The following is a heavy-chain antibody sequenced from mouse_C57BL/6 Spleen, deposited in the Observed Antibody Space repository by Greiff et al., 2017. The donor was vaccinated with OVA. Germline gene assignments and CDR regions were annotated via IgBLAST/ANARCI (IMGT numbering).Heavy chain of an antibody. CDR3: ARGESSGYSYYYAMDY. CDR1: GYTFTSYW. CDR2: IDPSDSYT. V-gene: IGHV1-50*01. J-gene: IGHJ4*01. D-gene: IGHD3-2*02. Sequence: QVQLQQSGAELVKPGAPVKLSCKASGYTFTSYWMQWVKQRPGQGLEWIGEIDPSDSYTNYNQKFKGKATLTVDTSSSTAYMQLSSLTSEDSAVYYCARGESSGYSYYYAMDYWGQGTSVTVSS.